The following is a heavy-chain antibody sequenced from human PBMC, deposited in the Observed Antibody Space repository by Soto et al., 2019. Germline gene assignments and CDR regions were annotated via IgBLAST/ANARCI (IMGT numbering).Heavy chain of an antibody. D-gene: IGHD3-10*01. CDR2: ISYDGSKK. CDR3: AQDLGPGDYYYYGMDV. Sequence: HPGGSMRLSCAASGSTFSNYGVHWVRPAPGKGLEWVAVISYDGSKKDYADSVKGRFTISRDNSKNTLHLEMNSLRAEDTAVYYCAQDLGPGDYYYYGMDVWGQGTTVTVSS. V-gene: IGHV3-30*18. J-gene: IGHJ6*02. CDR1: GSTFSNYG.